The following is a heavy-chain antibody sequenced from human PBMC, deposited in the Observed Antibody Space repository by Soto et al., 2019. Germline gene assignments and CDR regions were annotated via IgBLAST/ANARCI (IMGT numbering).Heavy chain of an antibody. V-gene: IGHV4-4*02. CDR3: ARVYSGSYSDS. CDR2: IFHSGST. D-gene: IGHD1-26*01. J-gene: IGHJ4*02. Sequence: QVQLQESGPGLVKPSGTLSLTCAVSGGSISSNNWWSWVHQPPGKGLEWIGEIFHSGSTHYSPSLKSRVTISVDKSKNHFSRTLTSVTAADTAVYYCARVYSGSYSDSWGQGTLVTVSS. CDR1: GGSISSNNW.